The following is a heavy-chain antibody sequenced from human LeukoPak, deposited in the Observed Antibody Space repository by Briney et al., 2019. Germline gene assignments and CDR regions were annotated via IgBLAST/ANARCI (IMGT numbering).Heavy chain of an antibody. V-gene: IGHV4-59*08. CDR2: IYYSGST. Sequence: SETLSPTCTVSGGSISSYYWSWIRQPPGKGLEWIGYIYYSGSTNYNPSLKSRVTISVDTSKNQFSLKLSSVTAADTAVYYCARSIGSYYVYWGQGTLVTVSS. CDR3: ARSIGSYYVY. J-gene: IGHJ4*02. D-gene: IGHD1-26*01. CDR1: GGSISSYY.